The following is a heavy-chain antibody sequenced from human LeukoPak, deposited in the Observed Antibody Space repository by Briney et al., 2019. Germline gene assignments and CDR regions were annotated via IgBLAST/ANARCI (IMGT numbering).Heavy chain of an antibody. J-gene: IGHJ4*02. D-gene: IGHD3-22*01. CDR2: INPSGGST. Sequence: ASVKVSCKASGYTFTSYSMHWVRQAPGQGLEWMGIINPSGGSTSYAQKFQGRVTMTRDTSTSTVYMELSSLRSEDTAVYYCARDTAENYYDSSGYSFDYWGQGTLVTVSS. V-gene: IGHV1-46*01. CDR3: ARDTAENYYDSSGYSFDY. CDR1: GYTFTSYS.